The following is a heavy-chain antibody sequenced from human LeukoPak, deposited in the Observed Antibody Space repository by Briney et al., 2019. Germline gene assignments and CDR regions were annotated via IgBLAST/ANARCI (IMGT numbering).Heavy chain of an antibody. CDR2: VKQDGSDK. J-gene: IGHJ4*02. V-gene: IGHV3-7*01. Sequence: GGSLRLSCAASGFTFTNYYMSWVRQAPGKGLEWVANVKQDGSDKYYVDSVKGRFTISRDNAKNSLYLQMNSLRDEDTAVYFCARWGGGSCYDYWGQGTLVAVSS. D-gene: IGHD2-15*01. CDR3: ARWGGGSCYDY. CDR1: GFTFTNYY.